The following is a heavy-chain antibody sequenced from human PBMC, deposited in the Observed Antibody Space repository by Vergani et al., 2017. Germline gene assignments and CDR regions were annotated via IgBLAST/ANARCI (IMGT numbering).Heavy chain of an antibody. V-gene: IGHV3-33*01. CDR3: ARDQVPAAIRLNVGNYMDV. J-gene: IGHJ6*03. CDR2: IHYDGSNA. CDR1: RSTFKTYG. D-gene: IGHD2-2*02. Sequence: QGQLVESGGGIVQPGRSLTLSCVASRSTFKTYGMHWVRQAPGKGLEWVGLIHYDGSNAYYADSVKGRFTISRDNSKNTLYLQMSSLRAEDTAVYYCARDQVPAAIRLNVGNYMDVWGKGTTVTVSS.